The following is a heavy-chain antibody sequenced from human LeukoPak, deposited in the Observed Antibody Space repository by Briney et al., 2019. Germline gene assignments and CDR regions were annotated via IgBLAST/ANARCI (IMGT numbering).Heavy chain of an antibody. CDR3: APSDAYSYYFDY. CDR2: INPNSGDT. J-gene: IGHJ4*02. V-gene: IGHV1-2*02. CDR1: GYTFTGYY. Sequence: ASVKVSFKASGYTFTGYYIHWLRQAPGQGLEWMGWINPNSGDTNYAQRFQGRVSMTRDTSITTAHMELSRLKSDDTAVYYCAPSDAYSYYFDYWGQGTLVTVSS. D-gene: IGHD3-16*01.